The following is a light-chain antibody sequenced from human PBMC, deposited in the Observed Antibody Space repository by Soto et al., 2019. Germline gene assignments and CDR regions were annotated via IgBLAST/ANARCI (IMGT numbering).Light chain of an antibody. Sequence: DIQMTQSPSTLSASVGDRVTITCWASQSISSWLAWYQQKPGKAPKLLIYKASSLESGVPSRFSGSGSGTEFTLTISSLQPDDFATYYCQQYNIYTWTFGQGTKVDIK. CDR2: KAS. J-gene: IGKJ1*01. CDR3: QQYNIYTWT. CDR1: QSISSW. V-gene: IGKV1-5*03.